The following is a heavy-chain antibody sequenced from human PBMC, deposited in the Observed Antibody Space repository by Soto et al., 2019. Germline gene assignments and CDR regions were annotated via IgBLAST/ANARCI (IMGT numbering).Heavy chain of an antibody. J-gene: IGHJ5*02. CDR3: ARGGIAARLRPKNWFDP. CDR2: INPNSGGT. V-gene: IGHV1-2*04. CDR1: GYTFTGYY. D-gene: IGHD6-6*01. Sequence: QVQLVQSGAEVKKPGASVKVSCKASGYTFTGYYMHWVRQAPGQGLEWMGWINPNSGGTNYAQKFQGWVTMTRDTPNSTPYMELSRLRSDDTAVYYCARGGIAARLRPKNWFDPWGQGTLVTVSS.